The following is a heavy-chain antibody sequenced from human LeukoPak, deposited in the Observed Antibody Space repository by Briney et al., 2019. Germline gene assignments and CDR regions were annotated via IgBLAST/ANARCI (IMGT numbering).Heavy chain of an antibody. D-gene: IGHD6-6*01. J-gene: IGHJ4*02. CDR2: IAGSTI. V-gene: IGHV3-48*02. Sequence: GGSLRLSCAASGFTFSSYSMNWVRQAPGKGLQWVSYIAGSTIYYADSVKGRFTISRDNARNSLYLQMNSLRDDDTAVYYCARDRDSSFDYWGQGTMVTASS. CDR1: GFTFSSYS. CDR3: ARDRDSSFDY.